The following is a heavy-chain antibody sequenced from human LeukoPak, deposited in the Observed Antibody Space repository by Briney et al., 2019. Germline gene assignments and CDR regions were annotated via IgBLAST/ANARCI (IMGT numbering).Heavy chain of an antibody. D-gene: IGHD4-23*01. J-gene: IGHJ4*02. CDR2: IIPIFGKS. Sequence: ASVKVSCKASGYTFTSYDINWVRQAPGQGLEWMGGIIPIFGKSNYAQKFQGRVTITADESTSTAYMELSSLRSEDTAVYYCATGWLAETTVVTPYNYWGQGTLVTVSS. CDR3: ATGWLAETTVVTPYNY. V-gene: IGHV1-69*13. CDR1: GYTFTSYD.